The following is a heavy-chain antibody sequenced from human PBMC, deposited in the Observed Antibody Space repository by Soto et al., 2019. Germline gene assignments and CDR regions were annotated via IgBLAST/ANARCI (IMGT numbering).Heavy chain of an antibody. D-gene: IGHD3-22*01. V-gene: IGHV3-30-3*01. CDR3: ATRLGYYDSSGPSPYGMDV. J-gene: IGHJ6*02. CDR1: GFTFSSYA. CDR2: ISYDGSNK. Sequence: GGSLRLSCAASGFTFSSYAMHWVRQAPGKGLEWVAVISYDGSNKYYADSVKGRFTISRDNSKNTLYLQMNSLRAEDTAVYYCATRLGYYDSSGPSPYGMDVWGQGTTVTVSS.